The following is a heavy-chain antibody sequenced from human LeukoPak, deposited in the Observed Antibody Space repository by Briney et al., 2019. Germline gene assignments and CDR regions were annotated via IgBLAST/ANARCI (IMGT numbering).Heavy chain of an antibody. CDR2: IYSGGST. V-gene: IGHV3-53*01. D-gene: IGHD3-22*01. CDR1: GFTVSSNY. Sequence: PGGSLRLSCAASGFTVSSNYMSWVRQAPGKGLEWVSVIYSGGSTYYADSVKGRFTISRDNSKNTLYLQMNGLRAEDTAVYYCAKGRAGNYYYDSSDYWGQGTLVTVSS. CDR3: AKGRAGNYYYDSSDY. J-gene: IGHJ4*02.